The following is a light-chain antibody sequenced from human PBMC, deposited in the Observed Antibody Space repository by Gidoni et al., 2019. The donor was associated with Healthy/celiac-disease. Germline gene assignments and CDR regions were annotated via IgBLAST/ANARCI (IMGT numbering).Light chain of an antibody. CDR2: AAS. CDR3: QQYGSSPFT. Sequence: EISLTQSPGTLSLSPGERATLSSRASQSVSSNYLAWYQQQPGQAPRLLIYAASRRATGIPDRFSGSGSGTDFTLTISRLEPEDFAVYYCQQYGSSPFTFGPGTKVDIK. V-gene: IGKV3-20*01. CDR1: QSVSSNY. J-gene: IGKJ3*01.